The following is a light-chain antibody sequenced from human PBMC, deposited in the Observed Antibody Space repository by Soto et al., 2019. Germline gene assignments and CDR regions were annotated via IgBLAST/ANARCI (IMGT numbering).Light chain of an antibody. V-gene: IGKV3-11*01. J-gene: IGKJ1*01. CDR3: QQRDNWPTWT. CDR2: GTS. Sequence: EIVLTQSPATLSLSPGERATLSCRTSQSISGSLAWYQQRPGQAPRLLIYGTSNRATGIPARFSGSGSGTDFTLTISSLEPEDFAVYYCQQRDNWPTWTFGQGTTVEIK. CDR1: QSISGS.